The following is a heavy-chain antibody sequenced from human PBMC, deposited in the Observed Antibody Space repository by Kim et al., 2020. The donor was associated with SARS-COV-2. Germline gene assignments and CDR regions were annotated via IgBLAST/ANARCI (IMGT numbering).Heavy chain of an antibody. Sequence: SETLSLTCTVSGGSISSYYWNWIRQPPGKGLEWIGNIHYSENTNYNPSLNSRVAISLDTSKQQFSLKVNSVTAADTAVYYCSSGAGWIPEYWGQGALVTVSS. CDR2: IHYSENT. CDR1: GGSISSYY. D-gene: IGHD5-18*01. CDR3: SSGAGWIPEY. J-gene: IGHJ4*02. V-gene: IGHV4-59*13.